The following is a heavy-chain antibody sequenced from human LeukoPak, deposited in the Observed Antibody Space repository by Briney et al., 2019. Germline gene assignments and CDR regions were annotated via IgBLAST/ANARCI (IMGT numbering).Heavy chain of an antibody. D-gene: IGHD2-2*02. CDR3: AKYFVVVPAAIQGYEAFDI. V-gene: IGHV3-30*02. J-gene: IGHJ3*02. CDR1: GFTFSSYG. Sequence: GGSLRLSCAASGFTFSSYGMHWVRQAPGKGLGWVGFIRVDGSVRYYADTVKGRLTISRDNSKITLYLQMNSLRAEDTAVYSCAKYFVVVPAAIQGYEAFDIWGQGTMVTVSS. CDR2: IRVDGSVR.